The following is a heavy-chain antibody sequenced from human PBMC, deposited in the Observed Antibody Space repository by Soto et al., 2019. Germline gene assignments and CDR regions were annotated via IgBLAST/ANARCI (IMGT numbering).Heavy chain of an antibody. CDR3: ATFGNDYGDYAESRWFDP. V-gene: IGHV1-24*01. D-gene: IGHD4-17*01. J-gene: IGHJ5*02. CDR2: FDPEDGET. CDR1: GYTLTELS. Sequence: GASVKVSCKVSGYTLTELSMHWVRQAPGKGLEWMGGFDPEDGETIYAQKFQGRVTMTEDTSTDTAYMELSSLRSEDTAVYYCATFGNDYGDYAESRWFDPWGQGTLVTVSS.